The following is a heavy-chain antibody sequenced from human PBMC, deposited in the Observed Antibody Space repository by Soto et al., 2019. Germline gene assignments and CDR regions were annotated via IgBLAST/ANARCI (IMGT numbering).Heavy chain of an antibody. CDR2: INAGNGNT. D-gene: IGHD1-7*01. CDR3: ARYYNWNSYYYYGMDV. CDR1: GYTFTSYA. V-gene: IGHV1-3*01. J-gene: IGHJ6*02. Sequence: ASVKVSCKASGYTFTSYAMHWVRQAPGQRLEWMGWINAGNGNTKYSQKFQGRVTITRDTSASTAYMELSSLRSEDTAVYYCARYYNWNSYYYYGMDVCGQGTTVTVSS.